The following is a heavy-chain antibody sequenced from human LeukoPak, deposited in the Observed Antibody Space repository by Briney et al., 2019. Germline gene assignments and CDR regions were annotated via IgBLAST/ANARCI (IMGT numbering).Heavy chain of an antibody. D-gene: IGHD4-17*01. CDR2: ISSSSSYI. V-gene: IGHV3-21*01. CDR3: ARDLSGAVTVGMDV. Sequence: PGGSLRLSCAASGFTFSSYSMNWVRQAPGKGLEWVSSISSSSSYIYYADSVKGRFTISRDNAKNSLYLQMNSLRAEDTAVYYCARDLSGAVTVGMDVWGQGTTVTVSS. CDR1: GFTFSSYS. J-gene: IGHJ6*02.